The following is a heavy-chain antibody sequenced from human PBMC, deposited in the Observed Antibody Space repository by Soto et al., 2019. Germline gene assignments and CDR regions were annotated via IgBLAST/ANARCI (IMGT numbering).Heavy chain of an antibody. CDR3: SRNLVLGDYRQIDY. Sequence: SETLSLTCTVSGGSISSGGYYWSWIRQHPGKGLEWIGYIYYSGSTYYNPSLKSRVTISVDTSKNQFSLKLSSVTAADTAVYYLSRNLVLGDYRQIDYWGQGTLVTVSS. J-gene: IGHJ4*02. CDR2: IYYSGST. CDR1: GGSISSGGYY. V-gene: IGHV4-31*03. D-gene: IGHD4-17*01.